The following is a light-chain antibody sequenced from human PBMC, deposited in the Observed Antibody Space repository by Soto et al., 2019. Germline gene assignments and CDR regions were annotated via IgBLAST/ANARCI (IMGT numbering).Light chain of an antibody. V-gene: IGKV1-39*01. Sequence: DIQVTQSPSSLSASVGDSVTITCRTSQTIGTFLNWYQQKPGKAPNLLIFGAKTLQSGVPSRFSGSGYGTDFTLTITTLQPEDVGIYYCQQCHATPLTFGQGTRLEIK. CDR1: QTIGTF. CDR3: QQCHATPLT. J-gene: IGKJ5*01. CDR2: GAK.